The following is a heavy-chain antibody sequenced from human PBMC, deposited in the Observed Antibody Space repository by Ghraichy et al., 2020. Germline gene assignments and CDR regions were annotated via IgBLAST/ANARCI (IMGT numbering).Heavy chain of an antibody. CDR1: GFTFSSYS. CDR3: AKDAAYGDSVYWYFDL. V-gene: IGHV3-48*02. Sequence: LTCAASGFTFSSYSMNWVRQAPGKELEWVSFISSSSTTIYYADSVKGRFTISRDNAKNSLYLQMNSLRDEDAAVYFCAKDAAYGDSVYWYFDLWGRGTLVTVSS. D-gene: IGHD4-17*01. J-gene: IGHJ2*01. CDR2: ISSSSTTI.